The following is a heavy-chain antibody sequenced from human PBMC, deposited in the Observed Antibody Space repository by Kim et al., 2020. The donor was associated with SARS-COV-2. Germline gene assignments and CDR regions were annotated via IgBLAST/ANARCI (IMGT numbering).Heavy chain of an antibody. D-gene: IGHD3-10*01. J-gene: IGHJ4*02. Sequence: KFQSRVTHTRDDATSTAYMKLSSLRSEDTAVYYCARAVLLWFGETREFDYWGQGTLVTVSS. V-gene: IGHV1-69*05. CDR3: ARAVLLWFGETREFDY.